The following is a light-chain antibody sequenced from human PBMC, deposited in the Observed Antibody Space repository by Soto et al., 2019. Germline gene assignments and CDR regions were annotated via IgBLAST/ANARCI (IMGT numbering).Light chain of an antibody. J-gene: IGKJ2*01. V-gene: IGKV1-5*01. CDR3: QQYTAYPYP. CDR2: GAS. CDR1: VPISNR. Sequence: DIEVTQSPSTLSASVGDRVTITCRASVPISNRLAWYQQIPGKAPKLLIYGASTLESGAPSRFSGSGSWTDFTLTISSLQPDDFATYYCQQYTAYPYPFGQGTKV.